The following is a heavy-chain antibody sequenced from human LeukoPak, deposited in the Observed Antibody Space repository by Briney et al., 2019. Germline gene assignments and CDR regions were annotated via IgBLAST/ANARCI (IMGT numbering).Heavy chain of an antibody. Sequence: SETLSLTCAVSGGSISSSNWWSWVRQPPGKGLEWIGEISHSGSTNYNPSLKSRVTISVDKSKNQFSLRLTSVTAADTAVYYCARGRYLTTLGGAAAGFLDSWGQGTLVTVSS. CDR2: ISHSGST. CDR3: ARGRYLTTLGGAAAGFLDS. D-gene: IGHD6-13*01. V-gene: IGHV4-4*02. CDR1: GGSISSSNW. J-gene: IGHJ4*02.